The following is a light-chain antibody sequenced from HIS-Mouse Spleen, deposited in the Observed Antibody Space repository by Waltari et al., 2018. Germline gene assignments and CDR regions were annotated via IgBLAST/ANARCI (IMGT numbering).Light chain of an antibody. CDR3: SSYTSSSTYV. V-gene: IGLV2-18*02. Sequence: QSALTQPPSVSGSPGQSVTISCTGTSSAVGSYNRLSWYQQPPGTAPKLMIYEVSNRPSGVPDRFSGSKSGNTASLTISGLQAEDEADYYCSSYTSSSTYVFGTGTKVTVL. CDR1: SSAVGSYNR. J-gene: IGLJ1*01. CDR2: EVS.